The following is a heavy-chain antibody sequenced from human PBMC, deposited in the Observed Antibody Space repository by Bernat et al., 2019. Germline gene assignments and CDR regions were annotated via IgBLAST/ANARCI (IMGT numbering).Heavy chain of an antibody. CDR2: IYHGGST. CDR1: GYSISSVYY. J-gene: IGHJ6*03. V-gene: IGHV4-38-2*01. CDR3: ARVASSSYGNYYYYYYMDV. D-gene: IGHD6-6*01. Sequence: QVQLQESGPGLVKPSEILSLTCAVSGYSISSVYYWGWIRQPPGKGLEWIGNIYHGGSTYYNPSLKSRVTISVDTSKNRCSLKLSSVTAADTAVYYCARVASSSYGNYYYYYYMDVWGKGTTVTVSS.